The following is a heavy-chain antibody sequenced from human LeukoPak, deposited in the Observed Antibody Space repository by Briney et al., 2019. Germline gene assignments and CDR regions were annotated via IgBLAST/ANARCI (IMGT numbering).Heavy chain of an antibody. CDR3: ARRDYGDYGGRDY. Sequence: PGGSLRLSCAASGFTVSSNYMSWIRQAPGKGLEWVSVIYSGGSTYYADSVKGRFTISRHNSKNTLYLQMNSLRAEDTAVYYCARRDYGDYGGRDYWGQGTLVTVSS. D-gene: IGHD4-17*01. CDR2: IYSGGST. V-gene: IGHV3-53*04. CDR1: GFTVSSNY. J-gene: IGHJ4*02.